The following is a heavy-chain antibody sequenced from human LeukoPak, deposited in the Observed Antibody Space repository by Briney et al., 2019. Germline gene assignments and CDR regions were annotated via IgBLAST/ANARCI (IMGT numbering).Heavy chain of an antibody. J-gene: IGHJ4*02. V-gene: IGHV4-38-2*02. CDR2: IYHSGST. CDR1: GYSISSGYY. D-gene: IGHD5-12*01. Sequence: SETLSLTCTVSGYSISSGYYWGWIRQPPGKGLEWIGSIYHSGSTYYNPSLKSRVTISVDTSKNQFSLKLSSVTAADTAVYYCARDRGDGYDYFWDYWGQGTLVTVSS. CDR3: ARDRGDGYDYFWDY.